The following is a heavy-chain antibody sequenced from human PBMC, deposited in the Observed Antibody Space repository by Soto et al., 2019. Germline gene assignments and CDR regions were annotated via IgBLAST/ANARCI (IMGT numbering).Heavy chain of an antibody. Sequence: PGGSLRLSCAASGFTFSSYAMHWVRQAPGKGLEWVAVISYDGSNKYYADSVKGRFTISRDNSKNTLSLQMNSLRADDTAVYYCARPALLVTTFDYWGQGALVTVSS. J-gene: IGHJ4*02. CDR2: ISYDGSNK. D-gene: IGHD2-21*02. V-gene: IGHV3-30-3*01. CDR3: ARPALLVTTFDY. CDR1: GFTFSSYA.